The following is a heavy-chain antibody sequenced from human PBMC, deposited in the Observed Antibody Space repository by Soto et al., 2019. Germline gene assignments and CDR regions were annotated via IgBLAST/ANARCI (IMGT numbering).Heavy chain of an antibody. CDR2: IIPVFGRP. CDR3: ARDRFLYGDYPIFDI. V-gene: IGHV1-69*01. J-gene: IGHJ4*01. Sequence: QVHLVQSGGEVKKPGSSVKVSCTAFGGTFNTYGISWLRQAPRQGLEWMGRIIPVFGRPNYAQRFQGRVTITADESTSTVYMELSSLTSGDTALYYCARDRFLYGDYPIFDIWGHGALVTVSS. D-gene: IGHD4-17*01. CDR1: GGTFNTYG.